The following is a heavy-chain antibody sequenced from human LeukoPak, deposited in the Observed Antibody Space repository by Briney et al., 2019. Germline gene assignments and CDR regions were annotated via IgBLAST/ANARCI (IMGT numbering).Heavy chain of an antibody. Sequence: SQTLSLTCTVSGGSISSGGYYWSWIRQPPGKGLEWIGYIYWSGTTFYNPSLKSRATISVDTSKNQFSLKLSSVTAADTAVYYCARGRPYYDILTGYYPHNWFDPWGQGTLVTVSS. D-gene: IGHD3-9*01. J-gene: IGHJ5*02. CDR2: IYWSGTT. CDR1: GGSISSGGYY. CDR3: ARGRPYYDILTGYYPHNWFDP. V-gene: IGHV4-30-2*01.